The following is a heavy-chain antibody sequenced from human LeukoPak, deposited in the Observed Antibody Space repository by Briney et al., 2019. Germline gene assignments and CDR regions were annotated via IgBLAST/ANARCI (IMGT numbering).Heavy chain of an antibody. V-gene: IGHV1-69*05. CDR2: IIPIFGTA. D-gene: IGHD5-18*01. CDR1: GGTFSSYA. Sequence: ASVKVSCKASGGTFSSYAISWVRQAPGQGLEWMGGIIPIFGTANYAQKFQGRVTITTDESTSTAYMELSSLRSEDTAVYYCARIVGTAMVVDYWGQGTLVTVSS. J-gene: IGHJ4*02. CDR3: ARIVGTAMVVDY.